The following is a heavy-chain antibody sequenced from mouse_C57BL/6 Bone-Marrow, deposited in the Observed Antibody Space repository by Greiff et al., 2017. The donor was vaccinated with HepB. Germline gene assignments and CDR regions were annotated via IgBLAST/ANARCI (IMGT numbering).Heavy chain of an antibody. Sequence: EVKLMESGGGLVKPGGSLKLSCAASGFTFSSYAMSWVRQTPEKRLEWVATISDGGSYTYYPDNVKGRFTISRDNAKNNLYLQMSHLKSEDTAMYYCARHYYGSSYGFAYWGQGTLVTVSA. CDR2: ISDGGSYT. D-gene: IGHD1-1*01. V-gene: IGHV5-4*03. J-gene: IGHJ3*01. CDR1: GFTFSSYA. CDR3: ARHYYGSSYGFAY.